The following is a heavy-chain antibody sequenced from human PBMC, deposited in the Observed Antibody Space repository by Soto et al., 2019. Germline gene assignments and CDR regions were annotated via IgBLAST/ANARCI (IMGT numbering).Heavy chain of an antibody. CDR1: GGSISSYY. CDR3: ARTQSYCTNGVCYTEDMATFDY. D-gene: IGHD2-8*01. CDR2: IYYSGST. V-gene: IGHV4-59*08. Sequence: SETLSLTCTVSGGSISSYYWSWIRQPPGKGLEWIGYIYYSGSTNYNPSLKSRVTISVDTSKNQFSLKLSSVTAADTAVYYCARTQSYCTNGVCYTEDMATFDYWGQGTLDTVSS. J-gene: IGHJ4*02.